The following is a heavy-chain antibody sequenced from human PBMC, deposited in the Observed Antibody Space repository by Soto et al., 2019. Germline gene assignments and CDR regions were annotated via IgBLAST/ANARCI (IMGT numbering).Heavy chain of an antibody. CDR1: GFTFSSYW. CDR3: ARENGNDYGDYETNDS. V-gene: IGHV3-7*01. CDR2: IKQDGSEK. Sequence: EVQLVKSGGGLVQPGGSLRLSCAASGFTFSSYWMSWVRQAPGKGLEWVANIKQDGSEKYYVDSVKGRFTISRDNAKNSLYLQMNSLRAEDTAVYYCARENGNDYGDYETNDSWGQGTLVTVSS. J-gene: IGHJ4*02. D-gene: IGHD4-17*01.